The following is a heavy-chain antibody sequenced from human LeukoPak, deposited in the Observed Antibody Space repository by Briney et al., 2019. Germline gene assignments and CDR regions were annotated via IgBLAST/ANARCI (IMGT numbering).Heavy chain of an antibody. J-gene: IGHJ4*02. V-gene: IGHV3-30-3*01. CDR1: GFTFSSYA. Sequence: GGSLRLSCAASGFTFSSYAMHWVRQAPGKGPEWVAVISYDGSNKYYADSVKGRFTISRDNSKNTLYLQMNSLRAEDTVVYYCARDLTSGSLFDYWGQGTLVTVSS. CDR2: ISYDGSNK. CDR3: ARDLTSGSLFDY. D-gene: IGHD1-26*01.